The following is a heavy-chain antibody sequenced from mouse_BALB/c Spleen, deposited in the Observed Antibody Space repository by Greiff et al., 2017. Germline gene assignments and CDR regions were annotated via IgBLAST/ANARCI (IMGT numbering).Heavy chain of an antibody. D-gene: IGHD2-2*01. CDR3: ARSRGLRHFDY. CDR1: GFTFSSFG. J-gene: IGHJ2*01. V-gene: IGHV5-17*02. CDR2: ISSGSSTI. Sequence: EVQRVESGGGLVQPGGSRKLSCAASGFTFSSFGMHWVRQAPEKGLEWVAYISSGSSTIYYADTVKGRFTISRDNPKNTLFLQMTSLRSEDTAMYYCARSRGLRHFDYWGQGTTLTVSS.